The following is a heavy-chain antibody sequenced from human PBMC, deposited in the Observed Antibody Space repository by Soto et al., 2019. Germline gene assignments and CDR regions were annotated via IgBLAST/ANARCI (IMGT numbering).Heavy chain of an antibody. V-gene: IGHV3-48*02. CDR2: ISINSRTM. J-gene: IGHJ4*02. CDR1: GFTFSSYS. D-gene: IGHD3-9*01. CDR3: ARDLLTY. Sequence: PWGSRRLSCAASGFTFSSYSMKWVRQAPGKGLEWVSYISINSRTMFSADSVKGRFTISRDNAKNSLYLQMSSLRDEDTAVYYCARDLLTYWGQGAMVTVSS.